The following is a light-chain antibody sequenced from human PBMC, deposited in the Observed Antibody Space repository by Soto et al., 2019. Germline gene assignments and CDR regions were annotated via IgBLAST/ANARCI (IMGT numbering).Light chain of an antibody. V-gene: IGKV3-15*01. CDR1: QSVSTN. CDR3: QQYDNGRPSVT. J-gene: IGKJ4*01. Sequence: DIVLTQSPATLSVSPGERATLSCRASQSVSTNLAWYQHKLGQAPRLLIYGASTRVTGIPARFSGSGSGTDFSLTISYLKSEDFGIYYCQQYDNGRPSVTFGGGTKVES. CDR2: GAS.